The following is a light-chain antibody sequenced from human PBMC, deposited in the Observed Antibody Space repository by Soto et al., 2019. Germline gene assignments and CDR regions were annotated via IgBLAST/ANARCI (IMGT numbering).Light chain of an antibody. J-gene: IGKJ2*01. CDR1: QGISSY. Sequence: DIPLTQSPSFLSASVGDRVTITCRASQGISSYLAWYQQKPGKAPKLLIYAASTLQSGVPSRFSGSGSGTEFTLTISSLQPEDFATYYCQQLHSYPPYTFGQGTKLEIK. CDR3: QQLHSYPPYT. CDR2: AAS. V-gene: IGKV1-9*01.